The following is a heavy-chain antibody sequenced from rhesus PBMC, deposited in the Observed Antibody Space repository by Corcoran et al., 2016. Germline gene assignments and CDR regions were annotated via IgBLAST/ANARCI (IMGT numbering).Heavy chain of an antibody. D-gene: IGHD6-31*01. V-gene: IGHV2S2*01. CDR1: GFSLSTSGMR. J-gene: IGHJ4*01. CDR2: IDWDDDK. Sequence: QVTLKESGPALVKPTQTLTLTCTFSGFSLSTSGMRVSWILQPPGKALEWLARIDWDDDKYSRTALKSRLTISKDTSKNQVVLQMTNMDPVDTATYYCARGVVAAAGIFDYWGQGVLVTVSS. CDR3: ARGVVAAAGIFDY.